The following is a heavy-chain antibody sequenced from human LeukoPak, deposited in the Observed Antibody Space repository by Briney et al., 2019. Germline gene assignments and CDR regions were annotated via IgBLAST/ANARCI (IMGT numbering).Heavy chain of an antibody. Sequence: GGSLRLSCAASAFTFNSYVMSWVGQTPGQGLEWVSTISGSGGSTNYADSVKGRFTISRDNSKNTLYLQMNSLRAEDTAVYYCAGSISGNDYYFFSYWGQGTLVTVSS. CDR1: AFTFNSYV. J-gene: IGHJ4*02. CDR2: ISGSGGST. D-gene: IGHD3-22*01. CDR3: AGSISGNDYYFFSY. V-gene: IGHV3-23*01.